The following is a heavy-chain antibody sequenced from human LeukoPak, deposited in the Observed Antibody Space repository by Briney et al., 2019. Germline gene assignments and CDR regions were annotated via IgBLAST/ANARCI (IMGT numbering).Heavy chain of an antibody. Sequence: GGSLRLSCAASGFTFSTYAMTWVRQAPGKGLEWVAGMRFRCGSTDYADSVKGRFAISRDNSKNRLYLQMNSLRVEDTAVYYCAKDWAVVVPAVWVGLDYWGQGTLVTVSS. D-gene: IGHD2-2*01. CDR1: GFTFSTYA. J-gene: IGHJ4*02. CDR2: MRFRCGST. CDR3: AKDWAVVVPAVWVGLDY. V-gene: IGHV3-23*01.